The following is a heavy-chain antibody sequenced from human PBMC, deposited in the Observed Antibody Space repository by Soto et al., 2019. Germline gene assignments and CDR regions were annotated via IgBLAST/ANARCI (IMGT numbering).Heavy chain of an antibody. V-gene: IGHV4-4*07. D-gene: IGHD3-3*01. J-gene: IGHJ5*02. CDR1: GGAISGYY. Sequence: SETLSLTCTVSGGAISGYYWTRIRQPAGKGLEWIGRIYSSGGTKYNPSLKSRVDMSLDMSKNQFSLRLNSVTAADTAVYYCARGQRFSDSFDPWGQGTLVTVSS. CDR2: IYSSGGT. CDR3: ARGQRFSDSFDP.